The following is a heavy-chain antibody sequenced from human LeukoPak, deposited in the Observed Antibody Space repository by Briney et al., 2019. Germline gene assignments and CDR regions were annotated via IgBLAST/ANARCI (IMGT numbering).Heavy chain of an antibody. Sequence: SAALSLTCAVYGGSFSGYYWSWIRQPPGKGLEWIGEINHSGSTNDNPSLKSRVTISVDTSKNQFSLKLSSVTAADTAVYYCASRGTHWGQGTTVTVSS. CDR1: GGSFSGYY. V-gene: IGHV4-34*01. J-gene: IGHJ6*02. CDR2: INHSGST. CDR3: ASRGTH. D-gene: IGHD1/OR15-1a*01.